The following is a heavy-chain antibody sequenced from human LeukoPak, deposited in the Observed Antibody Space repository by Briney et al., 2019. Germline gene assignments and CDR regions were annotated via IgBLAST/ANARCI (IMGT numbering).Heavy chain of an antibody. CDR1: GFTFNSYA. J-gene: IGHJ4*02. CDR3: AKGLTGYCSSTSCPTFNY. V-gene: IGHV3-23*01. Sequence: GGSLRLSCAASGFTFNSYAMSWVRQAPAKGLEWVSTINTSGGTSYYADSVKGRCTIYRDNPRNTLYLQMNSLRAEDTAIYYDAKGLTGYCSSTSCPTFNYWGQGTLVTVSS. D-gene: IGHD2-2*01. CDR2: INTSGGTS.